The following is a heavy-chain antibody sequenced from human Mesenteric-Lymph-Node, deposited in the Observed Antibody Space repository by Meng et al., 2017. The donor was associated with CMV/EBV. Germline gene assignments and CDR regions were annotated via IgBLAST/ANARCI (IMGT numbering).Heavy chain of an antibody. CDR1: GFIFGTYW. J-gene: IGHJ3*02. V-gene: IGHV3-7*01. Sequence: GGSLRLSCAASGFIFGTYWMTWVRQAPGKGLEWVANIKQDGSEKYYVDSVKGRFTISRDNAKNSLYLQMNSLRAEDTAVYYCARDNRADAFDMWGQGTMVTVSS. D-gene: IGHD2/OR15-2a*01. CDR2: IKQDGSEK. CDR3: ARDNRADAFDM.